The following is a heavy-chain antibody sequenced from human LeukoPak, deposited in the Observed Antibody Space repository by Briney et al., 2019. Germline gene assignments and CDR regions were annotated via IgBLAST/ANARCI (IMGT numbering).Heavy chain of an antibody. CDR2: IDPNSGGT. J-gene: IGHJ4*02. Sequence: ASVKVSCTASGYTFSGYYIHWVRQAPGQGLEWMGRIDPNSGGTKYAQKFQGRVTMTRDTFISTAYMELSRLRSDDTAVYYCAREHMSWVTTDYWGQGTLVTVSA. V-gene: IGHV1-2*02. CDR3: AREHMSWVTTDY. D-gene: IGHD4-17*01. CDR1: GYTFSGYY.